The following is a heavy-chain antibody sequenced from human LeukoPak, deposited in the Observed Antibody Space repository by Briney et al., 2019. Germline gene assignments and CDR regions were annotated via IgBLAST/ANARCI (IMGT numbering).Heavy chain of an antibody. Sequence: GGSLRLSCAASRVTLRRYGIHCVRQAPGKGLEWVAFISYDGSDQYYADSVKGRFTISRDNSRNTPDLQMNWLSIEDTAVFYCEKITSSSTYFDYWGQETLVTVSS. V-gene: IGHV3-30*02. CDR2: ISYDGSDQ. CDR3: EKITSSSTYFDY. J-gene: IGHJ4*02. D-gene: IGHD6-6*01. CDR1: RVTLRRYG.